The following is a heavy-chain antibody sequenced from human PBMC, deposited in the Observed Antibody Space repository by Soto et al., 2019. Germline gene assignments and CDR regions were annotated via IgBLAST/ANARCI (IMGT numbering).Heavy chain of an antibody. CDR2: ISSNGANT. J-gene: IGHJ4*01. D-gene: IGHD2-8*01. Sequence: EAQLVESGGGLVQPGGSLRLSCVASGFSFNIYSMNWVRQAPGKGLEWVSTISSNGANTHYAESVKGRFTISKDASRNTVHLHMNSLRAEDTATYFCVSWVSAHFDYWGHGTPVTVSS. V-gene: IGHV3-23*04. CDR3: VSWVSAHFDY. CDR1: GFSFNIYS.